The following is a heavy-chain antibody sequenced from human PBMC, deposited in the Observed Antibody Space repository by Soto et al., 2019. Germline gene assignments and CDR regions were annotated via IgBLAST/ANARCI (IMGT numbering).Heavy chain of an antibody. D-gene: IGHD1-26*01. CDR1: GFTFTNSA. Sequence: ASVKVSCKTSGFTFTNSAVQWVRQARGQSLEWIGWIIVGSGQTKSAQKIQERLTITRDISTSTVYMELSSLNSEDTALYYCAKVVRDYTGSYSHFDYWGQGTLVTVSS. CDR3: AKVVRDYTGSYSHFDY. J-gene: IGHJ4*02. V-gene: IGHV1-58*01. CDR2: IIVGSGQT.